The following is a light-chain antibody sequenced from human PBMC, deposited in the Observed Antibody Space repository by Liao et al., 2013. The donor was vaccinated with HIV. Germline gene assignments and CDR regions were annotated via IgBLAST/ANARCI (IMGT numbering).Light chain of an antibody. CDR1: NIGSKS. J-gene: IGLJ2*01. Sequence: SYELTQPPSVSVAPGKTARITCGGNNIGSKSVHWYQQKPGQAPVLVIYYDSDRPSGIPERFSGSNSGNAATLTISGTQTMDEADYYCQAWDNYTVVFGGGTKLTVL. CDR3: QAWDNYTVV. V-gene: IGLV3-21*01. CDR2: YDS.